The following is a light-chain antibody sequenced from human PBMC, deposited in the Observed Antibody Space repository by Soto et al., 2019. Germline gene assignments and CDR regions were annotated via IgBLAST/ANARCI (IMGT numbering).Light chain of an antibody. J-gene: IGKJ2*01. CDR3: QQYGSSPPYT. CDR2: GAS. Sequence: EIVLTQSPGTLSLSPGERATLSCRPSQSVSSSYLAWYQQKPGQAPRLLIYGASSRATGIPDRFSGSGSGTDFTLTISRREPDDFAVYYCQQYGSSPPYTFGQGTKLEIK. V-gene: IGKV3-20*01. CDR1: QSVSSSY.